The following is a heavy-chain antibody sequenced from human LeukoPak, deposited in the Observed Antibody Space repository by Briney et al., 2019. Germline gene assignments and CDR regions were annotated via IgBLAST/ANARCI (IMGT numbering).Heavy chain of an antibody. J-gene: IGHJ4*02. D-gene: IGHD3-9*01. CDR3: ARALAQGGSFDLYYFDS. CDR2: TYNTYT. Sequence: ASVKVSCKTSGYSSTTYGLSWVRQAPGQGLEWMGWTYNTYTHYAETLRDRLTVTTDTSTSTSYLELRSLRSDDTAVYYCARALAQGGSFDLYYFDSWGQGSLVTVSS. CDR1: GYSSTTYG. V-gene: IGHV1-18*01.